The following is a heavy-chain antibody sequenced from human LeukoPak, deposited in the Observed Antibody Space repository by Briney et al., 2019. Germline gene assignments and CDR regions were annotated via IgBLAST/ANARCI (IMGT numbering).Heavy chain of an antibody. CDR2: IYYSGST. CDR3: ARDTFTFGGVIVIDTTFDY. CDR1: GGSISSSSYY. V-gene: IGHV4-39*02. J-gene: IGHJ4*02. D-gene: IGHD3-16*02. Sequence: SETLSLTCTVSGGSISSSSYYWGWIRQPPGKGLEWIGSIYYSGSTYYNPSLKSRVTISVDTSKNQFSLKLSSVTAADTAVYYCARDTFTFGGVIVIDTTFDYWGQGTLVTVSS.